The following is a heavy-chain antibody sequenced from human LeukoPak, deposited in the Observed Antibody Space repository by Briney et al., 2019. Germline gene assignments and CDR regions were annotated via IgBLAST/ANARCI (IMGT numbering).Heavy chain of an antibody. CDR1: GFTFSNSW. V-gene: IGHV4-34*08. D-gene: IGHD3-10*01. J-gene: IGHJ4*02. CDR3: ARRAGAPDFDV. Sequence: GSLRLSCAASGFTFSNSWMSWVRQAPGKGLEWIGEITHSGGGNYNPSLKNRVTISVDSSQNRFSLKVVSVTAADTAVYYCARRAGAPDFDVWGPGMLVSVSS. CDR2: ITHSGGG.